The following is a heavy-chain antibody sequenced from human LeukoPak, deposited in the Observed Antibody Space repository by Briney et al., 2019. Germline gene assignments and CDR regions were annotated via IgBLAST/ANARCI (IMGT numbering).Heavy chain of an antibody. D-gene: IGHD4-17*01. Sequence: GGSLRLSCAGSGFTLSSYWMHWVRQAPGKGLEWVSAISGSGGSTYYADSVKGRFTISRDNSKNTLYLQMNSLRAEDTAVYYCAKDAVYGEWDWYFDLWGRGTLVTVSS. V-gene: IGHV3-23*01. CDR1: GFTLSSYW. CDR3: AKDAVYGEWDWYFDL. J-gene: IGHJ2*01. CDR2: ISGSGGST.